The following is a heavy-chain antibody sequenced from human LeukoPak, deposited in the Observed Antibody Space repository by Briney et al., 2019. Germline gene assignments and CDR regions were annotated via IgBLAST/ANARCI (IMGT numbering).Heavy chain of an antibody. V-gene: IGHV3-21*01. Sequence: GGSLRLSCAASGFTFSSYSMNWVRQAPGKGLEWVSSISSSSSYIYYADSVKGRFTISRDNAKNSLYLQMNRLRAEDTAVYYCARAPYGPHYDSSGGQLYYYYYMDVWGKGTTVTVSS. CDR3: ARAPYGPHYDSSGGQLYYYYYMDV. D-gene: IGHD3-22*01. J-gene: IGHJ6*03. CDR1: GFTFSSYS. CDR2: ISSSSSYI.